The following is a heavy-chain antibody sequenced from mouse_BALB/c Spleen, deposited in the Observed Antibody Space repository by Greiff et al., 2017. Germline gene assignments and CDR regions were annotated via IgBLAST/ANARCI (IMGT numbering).Heavy chain of an antibody. CDR3: TRDDGFDY. V-gene: IGHV1-69*02. Sequence: QVQLKQPGAELVKPGASVKMSCKASGYTFTSYWMHWVKQRPGQGLEWIGVIDPSDSYTNYNQKFKDKATLTVDKSSSTAYMQLSSPTSEDSAVYYCTRDDGFDYWGQGTTLTVSS. D-gene: IGHD2-12*01. J-gene: IGHJ2*01. CDR2: IDPSDSYT. CDR1: GYTFTSYW.